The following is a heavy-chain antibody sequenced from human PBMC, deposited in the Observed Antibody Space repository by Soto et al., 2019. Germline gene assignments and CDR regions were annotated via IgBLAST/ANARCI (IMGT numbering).Heavy chain of an antibody. CDR2: IYHSGST. CDR1: GGSISSSNW. D-gene: IGHD2-2*01. Sequence: GTLSLTCAVSGGSISSSNWWSWVRQPPGKGLEWMGEIYHSGSTNYNPSLERRVTISVDTPKNQSSLELSSVTAADTAVYSCARHPGYCSGSSCYGYYTMDVWGQGTTVTVSS. V-gene: IGHV4-4*01. J-gene: IGHJ6*02. CDR3: ARHPGYCSGSSCYGYYTMDV.